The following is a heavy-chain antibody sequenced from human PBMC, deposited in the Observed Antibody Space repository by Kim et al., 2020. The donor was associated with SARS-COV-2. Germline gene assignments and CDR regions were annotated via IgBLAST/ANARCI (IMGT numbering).Heavy chain of an antibody. Sequence: ASVKVSCKASGYTFTSYGISWVRQAPGQGLEWMGWISAYNGNTNYAQKLQGRVTMTTDTSTSTAYMELRSLRSDDTAVYYCARGSHIAAANNWFDPWGQGTLVTVSS. CDR2: ISAYNGNT. V-gene: IGHV1-18*01. CDR3: ARGSHIAAANNWFDP. CDR1: GYTFTSYG. J-gene: IGHJ5*02. D-gene: IGHD6-13*01.